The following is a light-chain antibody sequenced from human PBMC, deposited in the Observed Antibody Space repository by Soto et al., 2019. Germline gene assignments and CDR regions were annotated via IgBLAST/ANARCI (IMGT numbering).Light chain of an antibody. CDR1: TGAVTSDHY. V-gene: IGLV7-46*01. Sequence: QAVVTQEPSLTVSPGGTVTLTCGSSTGAVTSDHYPFWFQQKPGHAPRTLIYDTNNLHSWTPARFSGSLLGGKAALTLSGAQPEAEAEYYCLISYTGARPVFGGGTKLTVL. CDR2: DTN. J-gene: IGLJ2*01. CDR3: LISYTGARPV.